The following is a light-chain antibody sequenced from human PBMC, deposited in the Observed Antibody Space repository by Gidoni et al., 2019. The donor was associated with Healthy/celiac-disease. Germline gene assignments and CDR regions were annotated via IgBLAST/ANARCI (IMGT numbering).Light chain of an antibody. CDR1: NIGSKS. CDR2: YDS. V-gene: IGLV3-21*04. Sequence: SYVVTQPPSVSVAPGKTARITCGGNNIGSKSVHWYQQKPGQAPVLVIYYDSDRPSGIPERFSGSNSGNTATLTISRVEAGDEADYYCQVWDNSSDHSVVFGGGTKLTVL. CDR3: QVWDNSSDHSVV. J-gene: IGLJ2*01.